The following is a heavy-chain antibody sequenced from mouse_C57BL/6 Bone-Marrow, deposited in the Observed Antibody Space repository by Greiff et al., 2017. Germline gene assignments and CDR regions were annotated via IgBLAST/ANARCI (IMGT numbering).Heavy chain of an antibody. CDR1: GFTIKDDY. CDR2: FVPEIGDT. Sequence: EVQLQQSGAELVRPGASVKLSCTASGFTIKDDYMHWVKQRPEQGLEWIGWFVPEIGDTAYASKFQGKATITADTSSNTAYLQLSSLTSEDTAVYYCTTYRGVSLDVWGTGTTVTVSS. J-gene: IGHJ1*03. V-gene: IGHV14-4*01. CDR3: TTYRGVSLDV.